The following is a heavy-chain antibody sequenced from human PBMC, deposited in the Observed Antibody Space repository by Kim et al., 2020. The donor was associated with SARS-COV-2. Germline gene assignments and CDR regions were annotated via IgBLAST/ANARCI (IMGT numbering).Heavy chain of an antibody. CDR2: IKQDGSEK. Sequence: GGSLRLSCAASGFTFSSYWMNWVRQAPGKGLEWVANIKQDGSEKYYVDSVKGRFTISRDNDESSLYLQMNSLRAEDTAMYYCARENYYGSGSSYNGVDYWSQASLVTVSS. D-gene: IGHD3-10*01. V-gene: IGHV3-7*01. CDR3: ARENYYGSGSSYNGVDY. J-gene: IGHJ4*02. CDR1: GFTFSSYW.